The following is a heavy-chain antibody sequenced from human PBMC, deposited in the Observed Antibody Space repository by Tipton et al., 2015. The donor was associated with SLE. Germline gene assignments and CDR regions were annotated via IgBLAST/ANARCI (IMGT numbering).Heavy chain of an antibody. CDR1: GVSVSSGGYY. J-gene: IGHJ3*01. CDR3: VSSGYPLGSFDV. D-gene: IGHD3-9*01. CDR2: IHSRGST. V-gene: IGHV4-31*03. Sequence: TLSLTCTVSGVSVSSGGYYWNWIPQHPGKGLEWIGCIHSRGSTYYTPSLKSRLTMSVDTSNNQFSLQLSSVTAADTALYYCVSSGYPLGSFDVWGQGTMVTVS.